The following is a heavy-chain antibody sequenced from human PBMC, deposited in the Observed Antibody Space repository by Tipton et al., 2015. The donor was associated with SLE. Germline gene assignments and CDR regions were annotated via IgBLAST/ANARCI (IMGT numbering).Heavy chain of an antibody. CDR3: ARGYCSDGVCYGFGFFDY. V-gene: IGHV4-39*07. CDR1: GGSISSSNYF. Sequence: TLSLTCTVSGGSISSSNYFWGWIRQPPGKGLEWIGVLYYSGNTYYNPSLKSPVTLSIDTSKNQFSLKMRSVTAADTAVYFCARGYCSDGVCYGFGFFDYWGQGNLVNVSS. D-gene: IGHD2-8*01. J-gene: IGHJ4*02. CDR2: LYYSGNT.